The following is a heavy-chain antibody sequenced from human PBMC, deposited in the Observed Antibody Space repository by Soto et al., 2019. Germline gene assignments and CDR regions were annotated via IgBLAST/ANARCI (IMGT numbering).Heavy chain of an antibody. CDR1: GYTFTSYD. Sequence: QVHLVQSGAEVKKPGASVKVSCKASGYTFTSYDINWVRQATGQGLEWMGWMNPDSGHTGYAQKFQGRVTMTRDTSISTAYMELTSLTSEDTAVYYCARIGDPHYLYGMDVWGQGTMVTASS. D-gene: IGHD2-21*02. J-gene: IGHJ6*02. V-gene: IGHV1-8*01. CDR2: MNPDSGHT. CDR3: ARIGDPHYLYGMDV.